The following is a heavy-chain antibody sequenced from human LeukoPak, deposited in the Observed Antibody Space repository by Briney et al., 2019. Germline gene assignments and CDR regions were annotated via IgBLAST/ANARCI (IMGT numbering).Heavy chain of an antibody. CDR3: ATPIGDSSSSEE. D-gene: IGHD6-13*01. CDR1: GGSFSGNY. J-gene: IGHJ4*02. Sequence: SETLSLTCAVYGGSFSGNYWAWIRQPPGKGLEWIGELNDSGSTHYNPSLKSRVTISLDTSKNQFSLRLSSVTAADTAVYSCATPIGDSSSSEEWGQGTLVTVSS. CDR2: LNDSGST. V-gene: IGHV4-34*01.